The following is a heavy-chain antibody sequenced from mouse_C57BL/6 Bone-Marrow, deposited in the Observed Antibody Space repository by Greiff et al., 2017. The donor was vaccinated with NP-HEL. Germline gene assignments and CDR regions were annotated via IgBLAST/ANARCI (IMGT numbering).Heavy chain of an antibody. CDR3: ANNYRFAY. J-gene: IGHJ3*01. CDR1: GYTFTSYG. Sequence: QVQLQQSGAELARPGASVKLPCKASGYTFTSYGISWVKQRTGQGLEWIGEIYPRSGNTYYNEKFKGKATLTADKSSSTAYMELRSLTSEDSAVYFCANNYRFAYWGQGTLVTVSA. CDR2: IYPRSGNT. D-gene: IGHD1-3*01. V-gene: IGHV1-81*01.